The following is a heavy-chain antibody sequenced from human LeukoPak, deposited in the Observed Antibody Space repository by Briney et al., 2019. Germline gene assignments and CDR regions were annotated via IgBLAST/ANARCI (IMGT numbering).Heavy chain of an antibody. V-gene: IGHV1-18*01. CDR1: GYTFTSYG. CDR3: ARDGPDIVVVPAY. Sequence: ASVKVSCKASGYTFTSYGISWVRQAPGQGLEWMGWISAYNGNTNYAQKLQGRVTMTTDTSTSTACMELRSLRSDDTAVYYCARDGPDIVVVPAYWGQGTLVTVSS. D-gene: IGHD2-2*01. J-gene: IGHJ4*02. CDR2: ISAYNGNT.